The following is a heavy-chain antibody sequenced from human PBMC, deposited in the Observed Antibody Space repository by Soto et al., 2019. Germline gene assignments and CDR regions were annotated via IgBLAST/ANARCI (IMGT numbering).Heavy chain of an antibody. V-gene: IGHV3-23*01. Sequence: GGSLRLSCAGSGFNFKHYTMSWGRQVPGKGLEWVSGINGGDGPTYYADSVKGRFTISRDNSQNTLYLQMNSLRAEDTAIYYFAKEMRPDGVWELAFWGRGPLVPVSS. J-gene: IGHJ4*02. CDR3: AKEMRPDGVWELAF. CDR2: INGGDGPT. D-gene: IGHD4-17*01. CDR1: GFNFKHYT.